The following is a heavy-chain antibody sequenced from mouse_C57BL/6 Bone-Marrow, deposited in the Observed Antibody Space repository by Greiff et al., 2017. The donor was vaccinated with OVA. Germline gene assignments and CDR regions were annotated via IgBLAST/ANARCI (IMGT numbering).Heavy chain of an antibody. Sequence: EVKLMESGPGLVKPSQSLSLTCSVTGYSITSGYYWNWIRQFPGNKLEWMGYISYDGSNNYNPSLKNRISITRDTSKNQFFLKLNSVTTEDTATYYCAREDYYDHVYAMDYWGQGTSVTVSS. D-gene: IGHD2-4*01. V-gene: IGHV3-6*01. J-gene: IGHJ4*01. CDR3: AREDYYDHVYAMDY. CDR1: GYSITSGYY. CDR2: ISYDGSN.